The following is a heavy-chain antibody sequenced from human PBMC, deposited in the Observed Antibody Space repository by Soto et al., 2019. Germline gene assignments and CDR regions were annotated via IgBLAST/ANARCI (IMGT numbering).Heavy chain of an antibody. CDR2: ISDHKDNT. V-gene: IGHV1-18*01. D-gene: IGHD1-1*01. CDR3: ARGRYGDY. J-gene: IGHJ4*02. CDR1: GYTFTSYG. Sequence: QVHLVQSGAEVRKPGASVKVSCKGSGYTFTSYGIAWVRQAPGQGLEWMGWISDHKDNTNYAQKVQGRVTVTRDTSTSTAYMELRNLRSDDTAVYYCARGRYGDYWGQGALVTVSS.